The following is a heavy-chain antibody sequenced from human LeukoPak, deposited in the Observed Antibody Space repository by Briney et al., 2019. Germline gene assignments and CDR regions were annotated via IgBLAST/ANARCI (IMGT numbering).Heavy chain of an antibody. D-gene: IGHD1-1*01. Sequence: SETLSLTCTVSGASVSSGPYYWSWIRQPPGEGLEWIGWENNYNVSLRSRVIISVDRSKNQFSLTFISVTAADTAVYFCARETAERFRGSYFDYWGQGALVTVSS. J-gene: IGHJ4*02. CDR2: WEN. CDR1: GASVSSGPYY. CDR3: ARETAERFRGSYFDY. V-gene: IGHV4-61*01.